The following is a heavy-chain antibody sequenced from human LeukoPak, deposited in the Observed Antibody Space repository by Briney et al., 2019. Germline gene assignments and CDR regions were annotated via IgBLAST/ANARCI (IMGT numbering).Heavy chain of an antibody. J-gene: IGHJ4*02. CDR1: NGSASGYY. D-gene: IGHD1-1*01. V-gene: IGHV4-4*07. Sequence: SETLSLTCTVSNGSASGYYWTWIRQPAGKGLEWIGRINTSGNTNYNPSLKSRVTMSVDTSKNQFSLNLTSVTAADTAVYYCARETPPPRPFDCWGQGTLVTVSS. CDR2: INTSGNT. CDR3: ARETPPPRPFDC.